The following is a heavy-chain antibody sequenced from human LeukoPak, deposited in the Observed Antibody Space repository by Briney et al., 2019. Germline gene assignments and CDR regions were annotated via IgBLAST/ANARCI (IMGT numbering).Heavy chain of an antibody. CDR1: GFTFSSYW. CDR2: ISYNSGTI. CDR3: ARGRLGGHFNWMPSPPDY. D-gene: IGHD3-9*01. Sequence: QSGGSLRLSCAASGFTFSSYWMHWVRQAPGKGLVWLSYISYNSGTISYADSVKGRFTVSRDDAANSLYLQMTSLRVEDTAVYYCARGRLGGHFNWMPSPPDYWGQGTLVTVSS. J-gene: IGHJ4*02. V-gene: IGHV3-48*04.